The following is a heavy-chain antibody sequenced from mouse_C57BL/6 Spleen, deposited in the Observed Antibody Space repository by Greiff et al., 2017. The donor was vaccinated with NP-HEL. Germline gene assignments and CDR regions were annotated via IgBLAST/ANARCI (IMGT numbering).Heavy chain of an antibody. D-gene: IGHD1-1*01. CDR3: ARSTVVATDYAMDY. Sequence: QVQLQQSGPELVKPGASVKISCKASGYAFSSSWMNWVKQRPGKGLEWIGRIYPGDGDTNYNGKFKGKATLTADKSSSRAYMQLSSLTSEDSAVYFCARSTVVATDYAMDYWGQGTSVTVSS. J-gene: IGHJ4*01. CDR2: IYPGDGDT. V-gene: IGHV1-82*01. CDR1: GYAFSSSW.